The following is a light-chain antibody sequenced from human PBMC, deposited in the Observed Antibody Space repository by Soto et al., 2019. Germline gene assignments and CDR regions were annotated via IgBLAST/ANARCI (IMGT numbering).Light chain of an antibody. CDR2: EVG. J-gene: IGLJ1*01. CDR3: SSYTARGTRV. Sequence: QSALTQFASVSGSPGQSITISCTGTSIDVGAYNYVSWYQHHPDKAPKLLIYEVGNRPSGVSFRFSGSKSGNTASLTISGLQAEDEADYYCSSYTARGTRVFGTGTKVTVL. V-gene: IGLV2-14*01. CDR1: SIDVGAYNY.